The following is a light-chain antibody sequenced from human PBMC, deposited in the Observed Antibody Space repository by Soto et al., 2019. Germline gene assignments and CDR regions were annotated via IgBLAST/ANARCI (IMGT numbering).Light chain of an antibody. V-gene: IGKV1-8*01. CDR3: QHYYTYPLI. CDR1: QAISPY. Sequence: AIRMTQSPSSVSASTGDRVTITCRASQAISPYLAWYQQKPGKAPKILIYDASTLESAVPSRFSGSGSGTDFTLTISCLQSEDFATYYCQHYYTYPLIFGGGTKV. CDR2: DAS. J-gene: IGKJ4*01.